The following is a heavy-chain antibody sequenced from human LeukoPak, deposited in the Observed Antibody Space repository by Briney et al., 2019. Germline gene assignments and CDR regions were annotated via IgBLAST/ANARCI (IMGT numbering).Heavy chain of an antibody. J-gene: IGHJ4*02. V-gene: IGHV3-21*01. CDR2: ISSSSSYI. Sequence: NSGGSLRLSCVASGFTFSSYSMNWVRQAPGKGLEWVSSISSSSSYIYYADSVKGRFTISRDNAKNSLYLQMNSLRDEDTAVYYCERESSRGNDYWGQGTLVTVSS. CDR1: GFTFSSYS. D-gene: IGHD2-15*01. CDR3: ERESSRGNDY.